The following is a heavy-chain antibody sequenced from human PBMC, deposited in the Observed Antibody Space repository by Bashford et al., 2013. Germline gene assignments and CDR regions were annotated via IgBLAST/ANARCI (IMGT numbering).Heavy chain of an antibody. J-gene: IGHJ4*02. D-gene: IGHD6-19*01. V-gene: IGHV1-69*10. Sequence: VASVKVSCKASGGTFSNYAISWVRQAPGQGLEWMGGIIPNLGKANYARKFQGRVTITADKSTSTAYMELSSLRSEDTAVYYCATSIAVGGAGDSWGQGTLVTVSS. CDR3: ATSIAVGGAGDS. CDR2: IIPNLGKA. CDR1: GGTFSNYA.